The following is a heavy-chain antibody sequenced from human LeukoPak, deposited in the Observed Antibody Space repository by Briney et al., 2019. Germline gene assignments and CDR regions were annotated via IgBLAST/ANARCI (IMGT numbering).Heavy chain of an antibody. CDR3: ARDIELGYFDY. V-gene: IGHV4-61*02. CDR2: IYASGST. D-gene: IGHD6-13*01. CDR1: GGSISSGSYY. Sequence: SQTLSLTCTVSGGSISSGSYYWSWIRQPAGKGLEWIGRIYASGSTNYNHSLKSRVTISVDTSKNQFSLKLSSVTAADTAVYYCARDIELGYFDYWGQGTLVTVSS. J-gene: IGHJ4*02.